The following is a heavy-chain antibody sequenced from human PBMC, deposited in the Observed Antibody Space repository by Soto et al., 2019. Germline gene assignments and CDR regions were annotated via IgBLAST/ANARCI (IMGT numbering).Heavy chain of an antibody. CDR2: IYYSGST. J-gene: IGHJ5*02. Sequence: SETLSLTCTVSGGSISSGGYFWSWIRQHPGKGLEWIGYIYYSGSTYYNPSLKSRVTISVDTSKNQFSLKLSSVTAADTAVYYCARSCVYYDSSGYCWFDPWGQGTLVTSPQ. V-gene: IGHV4-31*03. D-gene: IGHD3-22*01. CDR3: ARSCVYYDSSGYCWFDP. CDR1: GGSISSGGYF.